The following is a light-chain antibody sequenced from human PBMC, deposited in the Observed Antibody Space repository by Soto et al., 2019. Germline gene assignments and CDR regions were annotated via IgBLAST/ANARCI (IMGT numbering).Light chain of an antibody. Sequence: DIQMTQSPSTLSAYVGDRVTITCRASQAINGWLAWYQQKPGKAPKLLIYAASSLQSGVTSRLSGSGSGTEFTLTISSLQPDDFATYYCQQYHDYPITFGQGTRLEIK. V-gene: IGKV1-5*01. CDR3: QQYHDYPIT. CDR1: QAINGW. CDR2: AAS. J-gene: IGKJ5*01.